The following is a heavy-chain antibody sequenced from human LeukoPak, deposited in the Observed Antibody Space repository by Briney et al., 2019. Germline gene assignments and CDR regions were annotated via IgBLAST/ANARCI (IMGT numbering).Heavy chain of an antibody. CDR3: ARTGGSYPYYFEY. J-gene: IGHJ4*02. CDR1: GFTFSSYW. V-gene: IGHV3-74*01. Sequence: PGGSLRLSCAASGFTFSSYWMHWVRQAPGKGLVWVSRINSDGSSTSYADSVKGRFTLSRDNAKNSLYLQMNSLRAEDTAVYYCARTGGSYPYYFEYWGQGTLVTVSS. D-gene: IGHD1-26*01. CDR2: INSDGSST.